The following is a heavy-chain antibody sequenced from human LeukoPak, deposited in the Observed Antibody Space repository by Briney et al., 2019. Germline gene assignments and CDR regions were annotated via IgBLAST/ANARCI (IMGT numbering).Heavy chain of an antibody. D-gene: IGHD5-24*01. J-gene: IGHJ4*02. CDR2: IYYSGST. V-gene: IGHV4-30-4*08. CDR3: ASIDGYSDYYFDY. Sequence: SQTLSLTCTVSGGSISSGDYYWSWIRQPPGKGLEWIGYIYYSGSTYYNPSLKSRVTISVDTSKNQFSLKLGSVTAADTAVYYCASIDGYSDYYFDYWGQGTLVTVSS. CDR1: GGSISSGDYY.